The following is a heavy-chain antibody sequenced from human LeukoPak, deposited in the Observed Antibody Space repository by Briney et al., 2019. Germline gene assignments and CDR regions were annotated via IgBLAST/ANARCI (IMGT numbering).Heavy chain of an antibody. CDR2: IYYSGST. CDR3: ARGLGNYDY. Sequence: PSETLSLTCTVSGGSISSYYWSWIRQPPGKGLEWIGYIYYSGSTNYNPSLKSRVTISVDTSKYQFSLNLSSVTAADTAVYYCARGLGNYDYWGQGTLVTVSS. J-gene: IGHJ4*02. V-gene: IGHV4-59*01. CDR1: GGSISSYY. D-gene: IGHD3-10*01.